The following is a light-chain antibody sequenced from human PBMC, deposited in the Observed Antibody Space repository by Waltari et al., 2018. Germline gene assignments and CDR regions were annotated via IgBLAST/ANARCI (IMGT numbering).Light chain of an antibody. V-gene: IGKV2-30*02. CDR3: MQGTHWPYT. CDR1: QSLVHSEGNTH. CDR2: RVS. J-gene: IGKJ2*01. Sequence: DVVMTQSPLSLPVTLGQPASISCKSSQSLVHSEGNTHLNWFHQRPGQSPRRLIYRVSNRDPGVPDRFSGGGSGTDFTLKISRVEAEDVGVYYCMQGTHWPYTFGQGTRLDIK.